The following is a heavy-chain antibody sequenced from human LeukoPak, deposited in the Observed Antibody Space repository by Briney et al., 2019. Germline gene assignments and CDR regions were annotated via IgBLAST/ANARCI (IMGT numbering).Heavy chain of an antibody. CDR1: GFTFSSYW. Sequence: GGSLRLSCAASGFTFSSYWMSWVRQAPGKGLEWVANIKKDGSEKYYVDSVKGRFIISRDNAKNSLYLQMNSLRAEDTAVYYCARIRYDIGSWGFDYWGQGTLVPVSS. CDR3: ARIRYDIGSWGFDY. V-gene: IGHV3-7*01. D-gene: IGHD3-9*01. J-gene: IGHJ4*02. CDR2: IKKDGSEK.